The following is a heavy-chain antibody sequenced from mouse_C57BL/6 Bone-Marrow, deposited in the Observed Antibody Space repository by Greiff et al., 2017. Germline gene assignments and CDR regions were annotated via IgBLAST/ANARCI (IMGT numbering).Heavy chain of an antibody. J-gene: IGHJ2*01. D-gene: IGHD1-1*01. CDR2: INPSSGYT. CDR1: GYTFTSYW. Sequence: VQLKESGAELAKPGASVKLSCKASGYTFTSYWMHWVKQRPGQGLEWIGYINPSSGYTKYNQKFKDKATLTADKSSSTAYMQLRSLTYEVCAVYYCARSGLYYYGSTYFDYWGQGTTLTVSS. CDR3: ARSGLYYYGSTYFDY. V-gene: IGHV1-7*01.